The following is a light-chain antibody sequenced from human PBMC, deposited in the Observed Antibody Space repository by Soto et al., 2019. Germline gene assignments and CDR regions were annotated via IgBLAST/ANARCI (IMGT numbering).Light chain of an antibody. CDR2: GVS. CDR1: QNIDIF. CDR3: QQSYSAPPLT. J-gene: IGKJ4*01. V-gene: IGKV1-39*01. Sequence: DIQMTQSPSSLSASVGDRVTITCRASQNIDIFLNWYHQKPGRAPNLLIYGVSTLQNGVPSRFSGSGSGTDFSLTISSLQPEDFGTYYCQQSYSAPPLTCGAGTKVDIK.